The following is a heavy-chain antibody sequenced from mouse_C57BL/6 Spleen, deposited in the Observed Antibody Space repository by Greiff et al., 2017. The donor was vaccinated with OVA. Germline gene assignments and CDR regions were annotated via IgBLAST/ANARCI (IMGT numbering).Heavy chain of an antibody. CDR1: GFNIKNTY. Sequence: EVKLVESVAELVRPGASVKLSCTASGFNIKNTYMHWVKQRPEQGLEWIGRIDPANGNTKYAPKFQGKATITAAPSSNTAYLQLSSLTSEDTAIYYGASWDYYGSSYGAYWGQGTLVTVSA. D-gene: IGHD1-1*01. CDR3: ASWDYYGSSYGAY. V-gene: IGHV14-3*01. CDR2: IDPANGNT. J-gene: IGHJ3*01.